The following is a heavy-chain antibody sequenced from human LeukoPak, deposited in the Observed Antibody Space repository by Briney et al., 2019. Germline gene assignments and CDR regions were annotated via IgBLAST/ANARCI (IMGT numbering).Heavy chain of an antibody. CDR3: ARDSWYYDSSGYPTA. CDR2: INPNSGGT. V-gene: IGHV1-2*02. CDR1: GYTFAGYY. D-gene: IGHD3-22*01. Sequence: GASVKVSCKASGYTFAGYYMHWARQAPGQGLEWMGWINPNSGGTNYAQKFQGRVTMTRDTSISTAYMELSRLRSDDTAVYYCARDSWYYDSSGYPTAWGQGATVTVSS. J-gene: IGHJ6*02.